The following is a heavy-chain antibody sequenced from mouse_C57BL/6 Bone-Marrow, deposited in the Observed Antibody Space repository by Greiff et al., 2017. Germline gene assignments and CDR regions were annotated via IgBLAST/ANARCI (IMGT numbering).Heavy chain of an antibody. CDR1: GYSFTGYY. Sequence: VQLKQSGPELVKPGASVKISCKASGYSFTGYYMNWVKQSPEKSLEWIGEINPSTGGTTYNQKFKAKATLTVDKSSSTAYMQLKSLTSEDSAVYYCARGGWDRYYYAMDYWGQGTSVTVSS. CDR3: ARGGWDRYYYAMDY. J-gene: IGHJ4*01. D-gene: IGHD3-3*01. V-gene: IGHV1-42*01. CDR2: INPSTGGT.